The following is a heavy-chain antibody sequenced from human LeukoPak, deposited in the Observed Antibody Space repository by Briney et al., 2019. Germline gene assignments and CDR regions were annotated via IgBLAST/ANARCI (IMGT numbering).Heavy chain of an antibody. Sequence: ASVKVSCKASGYTFTSYDINWVRQATGQGLEWMGWMNPNSGNTGYAQKFQGRVTITSNTSISTAYMELSSLRSEDTAVYYCARGIRGPGYSSDYWGQGTLVTVSS. D-gene: IGHD6-13*01. V-gene: IGHV1-8*01. CDR3: ARGIRGPGYSSDY. J-gene: IGHJ4*02. CDR2: MNPNSGNT. CDR1: GYTFTSYD.